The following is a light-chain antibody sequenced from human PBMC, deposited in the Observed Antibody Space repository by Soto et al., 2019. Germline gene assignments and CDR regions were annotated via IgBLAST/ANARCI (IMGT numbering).Light chain of an antibody. V-gene: IGLV2-8*01. CDR1: SSDVGGYNY. CDR2: EVN. J-gene: IGLJ1*01. Sequence: QLVLTQPPSASGSPGQSVTISCTGTSSDVGGYNYVSWYQQHAGKAPKLMIYEVNKRPSGVPDRFSGSKSDNTASLTVSGLQAEDEADYFCSSYAGSNILYVFGTGTKLTVL. CDR3: SSYAGSNILYV.